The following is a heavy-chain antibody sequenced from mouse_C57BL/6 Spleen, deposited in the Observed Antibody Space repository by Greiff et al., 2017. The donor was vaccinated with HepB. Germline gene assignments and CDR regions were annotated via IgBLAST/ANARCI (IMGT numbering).Heavy chain of an antibody. CDR1: GYSITSGYY. CDR3: AREIYDGYSFAY. J-gene: IGHJ3*01. CDR2: ISYDGSN. D-gene: IGHD2-3*01. Sequence: ESGPGLVKPSQSLSLTCSVTGYSITSGYYWNWIRQFPGNKLEWMGYISYDGSNNYNPSLKNRISITRDTSKNQFFLKLNSVTTEDTATYYCAREIYDGYSFAYWGQGTLVTVSA. V-gene: IGHV3-6*01.